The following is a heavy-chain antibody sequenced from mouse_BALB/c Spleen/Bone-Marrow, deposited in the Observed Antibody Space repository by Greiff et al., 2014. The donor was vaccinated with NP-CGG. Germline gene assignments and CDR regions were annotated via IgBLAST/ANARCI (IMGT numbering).Heavy chain of an antibody. D-gene: IGHD1-1*01. CDR2: NYPYNGGA. CDR1: GYTFTDYN. V-gene: IGHV1S29*02. J-gene: IGHJ2*01. CDR3: TREKCGDYYDFDY. Sequence: EVQLQESGPELVKPGASVKISCKASGYTFTDYNMHWVKQSHGKSLEWIGYNYPYNGGAGYNQKFKGKATLTLDNTSSTAYMELRSLTSEDSAVYYCTREKCGDYYDFDYWGQGTTLTVSS.